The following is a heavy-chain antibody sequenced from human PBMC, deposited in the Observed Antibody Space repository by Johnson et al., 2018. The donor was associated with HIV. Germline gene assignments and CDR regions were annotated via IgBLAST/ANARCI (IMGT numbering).Heavy chain of an antibody. CDR1: GFTVSSNY. Sequence: EQLVESGGGLVQPGGSLRLSCAASGFTVSSNYMSWVRQAPGKGLEWVSVIYSGGTTNYADSVKGRFTISRDNSKNTLYLQMNSLRAEDTAVYYCARSEEWRGEGVYQIWGQGTLVTVAS. J-gene: IGHJ3*02. CDR2: IYSGGTT. CDR3: ARSEEWRGEGVYQI. V-gene: IGHV3-66*01. D-gene: IGHD6-13*01.